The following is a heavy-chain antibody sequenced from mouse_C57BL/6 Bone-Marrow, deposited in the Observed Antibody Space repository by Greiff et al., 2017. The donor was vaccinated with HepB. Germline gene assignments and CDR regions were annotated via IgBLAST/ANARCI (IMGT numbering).Heavy chain of an antibody. CDR2: ISSGGDYI. V-gene: IGHV5-9-1*02. J-gene: IGHJ2*01. D-gene: IGHD2-1*01. Sequence: EVMLVESGEGLVKPGGSLKLSCAASGFTFSSYAMSWVRQTPEKRLEWVAYISSGGDYIYYADTVKGRFTISRDNARNTLYLQMSSLKSEDTAMYYCTRDLLPVNFDYWGQGTTLTVSS. CDR3: TRDLLPVNFDY. CDR1: GFTFSSYA.